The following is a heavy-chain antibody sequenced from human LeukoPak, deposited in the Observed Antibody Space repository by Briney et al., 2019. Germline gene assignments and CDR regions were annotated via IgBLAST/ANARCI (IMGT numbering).Heavy chain of an antibody. Sequence: GGSLRLSCAASGFTFSNYWMQWVRQAPGKGLVWVSRITTDGSSTKYADSVKGRFTISRDNAKNMLYLQMNGLRAEDTAVYYCARDSLGAFDIWGQGTMVTVSS. CDR3: ARDSLGAFDI. V-gene: IGHV3-74*03. J-gene: IGHJ3*02. CDR1: GFTFSNYW. CDR2: ITTDGSST.